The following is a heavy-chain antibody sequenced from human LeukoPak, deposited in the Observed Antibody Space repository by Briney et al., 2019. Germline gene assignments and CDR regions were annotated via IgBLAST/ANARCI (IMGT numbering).Heavy chain of an antibody. Sequence: GGSLRLSCAASGLTFSSYWMSWVRQAPGKGLEWVANIKQDGSEKYYVDSVKGRFTISRDNAKNTLYLQMNSLRAEDTAVYYCAKDKGTVAGTGTGAFDIWGQGTMVTVSS. D-gene: IGHD6-19*01. CDR1: GLTFSSYW. CDR2: IKQDGSEK. V-gene: IGHV3-7*01. CDR3: AKDKGTVAGTGTGAFDI. J-gene: IGHJ3*02.